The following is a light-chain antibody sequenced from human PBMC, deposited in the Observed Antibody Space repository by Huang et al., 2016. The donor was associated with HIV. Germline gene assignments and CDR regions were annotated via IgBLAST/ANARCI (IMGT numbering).Light chain of an antibody. V-gene: IGKV1-39*01. CDR3: QQSYNAPRT. CDR1: ENIRKY. J-gene: IGKJ1*01. Sequence: DIQMTQSPSSLSAFVGDKVTITCRASENIRKYLKLYQQKPGKAPNLLLYAASSLQSGVPSRFSGSGTGTDFNLTINSLQPEDYATYFCQQSYNAPRTFGQGTKVEIK. CDR2: AAS.